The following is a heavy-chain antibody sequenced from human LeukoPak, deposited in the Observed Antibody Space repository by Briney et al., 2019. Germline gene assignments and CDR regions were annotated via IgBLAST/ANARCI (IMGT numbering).Heavy chain of an antibody. V-gene: IGHV1-46*01. Sequence: ASVKVSCKASGYSFTSDYMHWVRQPPGQGLEWMGIIIPSGGSTRYAQKFQGRVTMTRDMSTSTVYMGLSSLRSEDTAVYYCARVRADSGMATNTNYFDYWGQGTLVTVSS. J-gene: IGHJ4*02. D-gene: IGHD5-24*01. CDR1: GYSFTSDY. CDR2: IIPSGGST. CDR3: ARVRADSGMATNTNYFDY.